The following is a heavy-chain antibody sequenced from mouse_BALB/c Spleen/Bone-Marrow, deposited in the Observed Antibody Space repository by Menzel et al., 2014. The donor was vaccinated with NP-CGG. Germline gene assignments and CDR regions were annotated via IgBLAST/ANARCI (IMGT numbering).Heavy chain of an antibody. J-gene: IGHJ2*01. CDR3: SRGNYGNYVDYFDY. V-gene: IGHV5-6-3*01. CDR2: INRNGGSS. Sequence: EVQLVESGGGLVQPGGSLKVSCAASGFTINNYGMSWVRQTPDKRLELVATINRNGGSSYYPDSVKGRFTISRDNAKNTLYLQMSSLKSEDTAIYYCSRGNYGNYVDYFDYWGQGTTLTVSS. D-gene: IGHD2-1*01. CDR1: GFTINNYG.